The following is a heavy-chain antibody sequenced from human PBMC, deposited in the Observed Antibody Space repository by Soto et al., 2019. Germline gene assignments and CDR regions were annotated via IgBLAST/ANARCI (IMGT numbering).Heavy chain of an antibody. CDR1: GASISSGDYY. CDR2: IYYSGST. V-gene: IGHV4-31*03. D-gene: IGHD3-22*01. J-gene: IGHJ5*02. CDR3: ATIYDSSGYYYGNNWFDP. Sequence: SETLSLTCTVSGASISSGDYYWSWIRQHPGKGLEWIGYIYYSGSTYYNPSLKSRVSISVDTSKNQFSLKLSSVTAADTAVYYCATIYDSSGYYYGNNWFDPWGQGTLVTVSS.